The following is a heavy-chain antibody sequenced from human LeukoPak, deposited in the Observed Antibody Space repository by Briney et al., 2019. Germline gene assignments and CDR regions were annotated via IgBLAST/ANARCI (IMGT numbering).Heavy chain of an antibody. V-gene: IGHV4-34*01. CDR2: INHSGST. CDR3: ARGIMVRGLFDY. CDR1: GGFFRGYY. Sequence: WETLSLTCAVYGGFFRGYYWSWIRQPPGKGLEGVGEINHSGSTKYNPSLTSRITISVDTSKNQFSLKLGSETAADTAVYYCARGIMVRGLFDYWGQGTLVTVSS. J-gene: IGHJ4*02. D-gene: IGHD3-10*01.